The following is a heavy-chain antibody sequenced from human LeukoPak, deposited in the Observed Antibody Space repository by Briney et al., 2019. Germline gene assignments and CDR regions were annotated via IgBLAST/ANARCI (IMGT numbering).Heavy chain of an antibody. Sequence: SQTLSLTCAVSGGSMRTGLYYWNWIRQPAGKGLEWIGRIYPSGNTNYNPSLESRVTISVDTAKNQFSLKLISVTAADTALYYCARGQYDFWSGYDVNWFDPWGQGTLVTVSS. D-gene: IGHD3-3*01. J-gene: IGHJ5*02. CDR3: ARGQYDFWSGYDVNWFDP. CDR2: IYPSGNT. CDR1: GGSMRTGLYY. V-gene: IGHV4-61*02.